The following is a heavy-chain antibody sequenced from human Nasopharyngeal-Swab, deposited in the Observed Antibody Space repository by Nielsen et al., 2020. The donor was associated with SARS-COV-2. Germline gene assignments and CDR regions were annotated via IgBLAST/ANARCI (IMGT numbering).Heavy chain of an antibody. V-gene: IGHV1-24*01. CDR2: FDPEDGET. J-gene: IGHJ5*02. D-gene: IGHD2-8*01. CDR1: GYTLTELS. CDR3: ATVYCTNGVCYKGRFDP. Sequence: ASVKVSCKVSGYTLTELSMHWVRQAPGKGIEWMGGFDPEDGETIYAQKFPGRVTMTEDTSTDTAYMELSSLRSEDTAVYYCATVYCTNGVCYKGRFDPWGQGTLVTVSS.